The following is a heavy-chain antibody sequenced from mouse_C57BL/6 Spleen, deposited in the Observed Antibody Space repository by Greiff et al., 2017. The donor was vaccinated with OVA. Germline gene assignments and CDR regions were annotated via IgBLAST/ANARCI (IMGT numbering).Heavy chain of an antibody. V-gene: IGHV1-39*01. D-gene: IGHD2-4*01. Sequence: VQLQQSGPELVKPGASVKISCKASGYSFTDYNMNWVKQSTGKSLAWIGVINPNYGTTSYNQKFNGKATLTVDQSSSTAYMQLNSLTSEDSAVSYCASPSYDDGGYYFDYWGQGTTLTVSA. J-gene: IGHJ2*01. CDR3: ASPSYDDGGYYFDY. CDR2: INPNYGTT. CDR1: GYSFTDYN.